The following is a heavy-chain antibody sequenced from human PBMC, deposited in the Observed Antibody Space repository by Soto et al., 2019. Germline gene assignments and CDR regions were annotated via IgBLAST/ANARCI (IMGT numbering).Heavy chain of an antibody. D-gene: IGHD3-10*01. CDR1: GFTFSSYA. J-gene: IGHJ4*02. Sequence: EVQLLESGGGLVQPGGSLRLSCAASGFTFSSYAMSWVRQAPGKGLEWVSAISGSGGSTYYADSVKGRFTISRDNSKNTLYLQMNSLIAEDTAVYYCAKDSPTITMVRGGPIDYWGQGTLVTVSS. V-gene: IGHV3-23*01. CDR2: ISGSGGST. CDR3: AKDSPTITMVRGGPIDY.